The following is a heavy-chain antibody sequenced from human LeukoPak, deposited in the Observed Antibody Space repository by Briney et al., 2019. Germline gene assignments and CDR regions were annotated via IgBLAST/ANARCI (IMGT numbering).Heavy chain of an antibody. CDR1: GFTFSSYA. Sequence: GGSLRLSCAASGFTFSSYAMHWVRQAPGKGLEWVAVISYDGSNKYYADSVKGRFTISRDNSKNTLYLQMNSLRAEDTAVYYCAKSGKIVATIPFDYWGQGTLVTVSS. V-gene: IGHV3-30*04. J-gene: IGHJ4*02. CDR3: AKSGKIVATIPFDY. D-gene: IGHD5-12*01. CDR2: ISYDGSNK.